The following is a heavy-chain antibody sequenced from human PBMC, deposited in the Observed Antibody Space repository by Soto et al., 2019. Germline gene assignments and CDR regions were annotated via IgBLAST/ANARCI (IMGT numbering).Heavy chain of an antibody. D-gene: IGHD3-22*01. J-gene: IGHJ4*02. CDR3: TASLTYYYDSSGYYNVDY. CDR2: IKSKTDGGTT. V-gene: IGHV3-15*07. CDR1: GFTFSNAW. Sequence: GGSLRLSCAASGFTFSNAWMNWVRQAPGKGLEWVGRIKSKTDGGTTDYAAPVKGRFTISRDDSKNTLYPQMNSLKTEDTAVYYCTASLTYYYDSSGYYNVDYWGQGTLVTVSS.